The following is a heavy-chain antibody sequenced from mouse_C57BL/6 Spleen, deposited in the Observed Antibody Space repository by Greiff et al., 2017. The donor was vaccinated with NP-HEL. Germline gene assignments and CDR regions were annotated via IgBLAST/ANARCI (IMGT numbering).Heavy chain of an antibody. V-gene: IGHV1-15*01. D-gene: IGHD1-1*01. CDR3: TRLGVNYYGSSYGFAY. J-gene: IGHJ3*01. Sequence: QVQLQQSGAELVRPGASVTLSCKASGYTFTDYEMHWVKQTPVHGLEWIGAIDPETGGTAYNQKFKGKAILTADKSSSTAYMELRSLTSEDSAVYYCTRLGVNYYGSSYGFAYWGQGTLVTVSA. CDR1: GYTFTDYE. CDR2: IDPETGGT.